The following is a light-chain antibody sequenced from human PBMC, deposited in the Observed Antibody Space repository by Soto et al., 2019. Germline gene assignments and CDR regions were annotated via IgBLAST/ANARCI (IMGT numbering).Light chain of an antibody. V-gene: IGKV3-20*01. CDR1: QSISSD. CDR2: GAS. CDR3: QQYGSSGT. J-gene: IGKJ1*01. Sequence: EIVLSQSPAPVSLSPGERATLSCRARQSISSDLAWYQQKPGQAPRLLIYGASNRATGIPDRFSGSGSGTDFTLTISRLEPEDFAVYYCQQYGSSGTFGQGTKVDIK.